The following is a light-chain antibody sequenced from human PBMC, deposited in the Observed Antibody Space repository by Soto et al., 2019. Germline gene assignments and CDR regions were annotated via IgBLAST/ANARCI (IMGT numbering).Light chain of an antibody. CDR2: STS. CDR3: QQSHSSPFT. V-gene: IGKV1-39*01. Sequence: DIQMTQSPSSLSASLGDRVTLTCRASQSISTSLNWYQQRPGKAPKLLIYSTSSLRSGVPSRFSGSESRTDFSLTITSHQPEDFAIYYCQQSHSSPFTFGPGTKVDGK. CDR1: QSISTS. J-gene: IGKJ3*01.